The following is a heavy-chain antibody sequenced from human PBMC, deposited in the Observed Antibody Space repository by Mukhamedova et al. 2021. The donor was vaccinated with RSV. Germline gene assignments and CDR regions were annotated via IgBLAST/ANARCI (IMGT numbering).Heavy chain of an antibody. CDR3: TTLRFLEWFDY. D-gene: IGHD3-3*01. Sequence: GKGLEWVGCIKSKTDGGTADYAAPVKGRFTISRDDSKNTLYLQMNSLKTEDSAVYYCTTLRFLEWFDYWGQGTLVTVSS. J-gene: IGHJ4*02. V-gene: IGHV3-15*01. CDR2: IKSKTDGGTA.